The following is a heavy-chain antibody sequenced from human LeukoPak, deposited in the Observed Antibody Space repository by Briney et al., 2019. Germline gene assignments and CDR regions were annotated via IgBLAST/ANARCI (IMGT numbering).Heavy chain of an antibody. J-gene: IGHJ4*02. CDR2: ISYDGSNK. V-gene: IGHV3-30*18. D-gene: IGHD1-1*01. CDR3: AKDSRTRVKDFDY. CDR1: GFTFSSYG. Sequence: PGGSLRLSCAVSGFTFSSYGMHWVRQAPGKGLEWVAVISYDGSNKYYADSVKGRFTISRDNSKNTLYLQMNSLRAEDTAVYYCAKDSRTRVKDFDYWGQGTLVTVSS.